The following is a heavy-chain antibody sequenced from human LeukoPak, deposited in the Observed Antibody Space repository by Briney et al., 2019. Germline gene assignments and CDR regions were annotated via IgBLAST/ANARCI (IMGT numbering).Heavy chain of an antibody. D-gene: IGHD3-10*01. J-gene: IGHJ4*02. CDR3: ARDYAGLFDY. CDR1: GFTFSNYE. CDR2: MSSSGSTI. V-gene: IGHV3-48*03. Sequence: SLTLSCVASGFTFSNYEMNWVRQAPGKGLEFVSYMSSSGSTIYYADSVKGRFTISRDNARNSLYLQMNSLRAEDTAIYYCARDYAGLFDYWGQGTLVTVSS.